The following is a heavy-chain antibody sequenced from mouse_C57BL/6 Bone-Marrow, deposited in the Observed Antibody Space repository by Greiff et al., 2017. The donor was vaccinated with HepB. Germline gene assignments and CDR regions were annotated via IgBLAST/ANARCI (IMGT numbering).Heavy chain of an antibody. CDR1: GFTFSSYG. CDR2: ISSGGSYT. Sequence: EVMLVESGGDLVKPGGSLKLSCAASGFTFSSYGMSWVRQTPDKRLEWVATISSGGSYTYYPDSVKGRFTISRDNAKNTLYLQMSSLKSEDTAMYYCARKGYTGFFDYWGQGTTLTVSS. D-gene: IGHD4-1*01. CDR3: ARKGYTGFFDY. V-gene: IGHV5-6*02. J-gene: IGHJ2*01.